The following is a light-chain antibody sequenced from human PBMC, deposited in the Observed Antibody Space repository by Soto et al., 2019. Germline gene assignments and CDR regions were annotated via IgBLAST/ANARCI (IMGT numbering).Light chain of an antibody. CDR2: DAS. J-gene: IGKJ5*01. Sequence: DIQMTQSPSSLSASVGDRVTITCQASQDISNYLNWYQQKPGKAPKLLIYDASTLETAVPSRFSGSGSGTDFSLTISSLQHEDIATYYCQQYDNRPTFGQGTRREIK. CDR3: QQYDNRPT. V-gene: IGKV1-33*01. CDR1: QDISNY.